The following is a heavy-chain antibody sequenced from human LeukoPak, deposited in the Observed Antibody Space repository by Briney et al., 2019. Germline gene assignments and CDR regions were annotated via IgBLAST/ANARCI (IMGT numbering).Heavy chain of an antibody. CDR2: IWRDGSNK. D-gene: IGHD3-10*02. CDR3: ARDICSGSYCLDY. CDR1: GFTFTSHG. J-gene: IGHJ4*02. V-gene: IGHV3-33*01. Sequence: GGSLRLPCAASGFTFTSHGFHWVRQAPGKGLEWVALIWRDGSNKYYADSVKGRFTISRDNSKSTLYLQMNSLRAEDTAVYYCARDICSGSYCLDYWGQGALVTVSS.